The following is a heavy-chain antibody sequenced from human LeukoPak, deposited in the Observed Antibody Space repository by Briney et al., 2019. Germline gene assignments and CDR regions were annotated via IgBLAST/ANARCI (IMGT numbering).Heavy chain of an antibody. CDR2: ISYDGSNK. J-gene: IGHJ4*02. CDR1: GFTFSSYG. D-gene: IGHD1-26*01. V-gene: IGHV3-30*18. Sequence: PGGSLRLSCAASGFTFSSYGMHWVRQAPGKGLEWVAVISYDGSNKYYADSVKGRFTISRDNSKNTLCLQMNSLRAEDTAVYYCAKHSGSYSDYWGQGTLVTVSS. CDR3: AKHSGSYSDY.